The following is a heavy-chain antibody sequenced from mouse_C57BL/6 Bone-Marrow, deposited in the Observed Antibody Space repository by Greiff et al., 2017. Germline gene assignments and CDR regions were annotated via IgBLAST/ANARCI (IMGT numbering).Heavy chain of an antibody. CDR2: LYPGRGNT. J-gene: IGHJ4*01. CDR1: GYTFTDYY. V-gene: IGHV1-76*01. Sequence: VQLQQSGAELVRPGASVKLSCKASGYTFTDYYINWVKQRPGQGLEWIVRLYPGRGNTYYNEKFKGKAPLTAETSSSTAYMQRSSLTSEDSAVYFGARSRLRGVPYYAMDYWGQGTSVTVSS. D-gene: IGHD2-2*01. CDR3: ARSRLRGVPYYAMDY.